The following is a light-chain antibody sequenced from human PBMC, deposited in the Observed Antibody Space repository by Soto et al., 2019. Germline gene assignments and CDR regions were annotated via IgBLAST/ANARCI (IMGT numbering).Light chain of an antibody. V-gene: IGLV2-14*01. Sequence: QFALTQPASVSGSPGQSITISCTGTSSDVGGYNYVSWYQQHPGKAPKLMIYEVSNRPSGVSNRFSGSKSGNTASLTISGLQAEDEADYYCSSYTSSSTYVFGTGTKVTV. CDR3: SSYTSSSTYV. CDR2: EVS. CDR1: SSDVGGYNY. J-gene: IGLJ1*01.